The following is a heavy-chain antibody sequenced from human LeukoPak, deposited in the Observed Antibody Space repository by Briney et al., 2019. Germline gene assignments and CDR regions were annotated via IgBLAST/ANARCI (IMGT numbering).Heavy chain of an antibody. CDR1: GGSFSGYY. V-gene: IGHV4-34*01. Sequence: SETLSLTCAVYGGSFSGYYWSWIRQPPGKGLEWIGEINHSGSTNYNPSLKSRATISVDTSKNQFSLKLNSVTAADTAVYYCARNVMTAIKSCFDPWGQGTLVTVSS. J-gene: IGHJ5*02. CDR2: INHSGST. CDR3: ARNVMTAIKSCFDP. D-gene: IGHD2-21*02.